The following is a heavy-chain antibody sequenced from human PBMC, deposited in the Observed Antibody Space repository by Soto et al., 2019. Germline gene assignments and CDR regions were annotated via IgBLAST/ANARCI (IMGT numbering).Heavy chain of an antibody. CDR3: ARGYCSSTSCYSLDY. CDR2: IIPIFGTA. CDR1: GGTFSSYA. V-gene: IGHV1-69*01. Sequence: PRPQLKVSCKASGGTFSSYAISWVRQAPGQGLEWMGGIIPIFGTANYAQKFQGRVTITADESTSTAYMELSSLRSEDTAVYYCARGYCSSTSCYSLDYWGQGTLVTVSS. D-gene: IGHD2-2*01. J-gene: IGHJ4*02.